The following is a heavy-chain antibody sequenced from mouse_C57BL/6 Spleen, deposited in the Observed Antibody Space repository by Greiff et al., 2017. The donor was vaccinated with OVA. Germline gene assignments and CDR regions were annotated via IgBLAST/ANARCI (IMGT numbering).Heavy chain of an antibody. CDR1: GYTFTDYE. CDR3: TRERLGLTWFAY. J-gene: IGHJ3*01. D-gene: IGHD4-1*01. V-gene: IGHV1-15*01. CDR2: IDPETGGT. Sequence: VQLQQSGAELVRPGASVTLSCKASGYTFTDYEMHWVKQTPVHGLEWIGAIDPETGGTAYNQKFKGKAILTADKSSSTAYMELRSLTSEDSAVYYCTRERLGLTWFAYWGQGTLVTVSA.